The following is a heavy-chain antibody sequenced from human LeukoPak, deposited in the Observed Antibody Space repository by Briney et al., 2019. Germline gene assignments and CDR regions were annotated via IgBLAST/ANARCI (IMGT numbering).Heavy chain of an antibody. J-gene: IGHJ4*02. V-gene: IGHV3-30*04. D-gene: IGHD3-16*02. CDR1: GFTFSSYA. CDR2: TSYDGSNK. Sequence: PGGSLSLSCAASGFTFSSYAMHWVRQAPGKGLECVAVTSYDGSNKYYADSVKGRFTISRDNSKNTLYLQINSLRAEDTAVYYCARDRDITFGGVIVSHFFDYSGQGTLVTVSS. CDR3: ARDRDITFGGVIVSHFFDY.